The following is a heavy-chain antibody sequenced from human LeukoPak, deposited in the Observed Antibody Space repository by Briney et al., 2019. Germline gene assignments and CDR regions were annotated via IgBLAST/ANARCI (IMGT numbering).Heavy chain of an antibody. V-gene: IGHV3-7*01. Sequence: GGSLRLSCEASGFTFSSYWMSWVRQAPGKGLEWVANIKQDGSEKYYVDSVKGRFTISRDNAKNTLYLQMDSLRAEDTAVYYCARDRAWNYFDYWGQGTLVTVSS. J-gene: IGHJ4*02. CDR3: ARDRAWNYFDY. D-gene: IGHD3-3*01. CDR1: GFTFSSYW. CDR2: IKQDGSEK.